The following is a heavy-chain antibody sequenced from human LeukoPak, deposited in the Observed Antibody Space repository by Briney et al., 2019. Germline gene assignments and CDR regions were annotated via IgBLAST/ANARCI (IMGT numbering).Heavy chain of an antibody. D-gene: IGHD3-16*02. CDR3: ARDRMISFGGVIGKHALHI. CDR1: GFTFSSYS. V-gene: IGHV3-21*06. J-gene: IGHJ3*02. CDR2: ISSSSSYI. Sequence: GGSLRLSCAASGFTFSSYSMNWVRQAPGKGLEWVSSISSSSSYIYYADSVKGRFTISRDNANNPLFLQMNSLRADDTAVYYCARDRMISFGGVIGKHALHIWGQGTMVTVSS.